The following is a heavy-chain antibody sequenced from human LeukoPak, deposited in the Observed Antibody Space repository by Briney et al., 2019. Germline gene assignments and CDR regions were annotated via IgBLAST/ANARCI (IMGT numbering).Heavy chain of an antibody. J-gene: IGHJ4*02. Sequence: PGGSLRLSCAASGFTFSSYAMHWVRQAPGKGLEWVAVISYDGSNKYYADSVKGRFTISRDNSKNTLYLQMNSLRAEDTAVYYCARSSSVVVIPDYWGQGTLVTVSS. D-gene: IGHD3-22*01. CDR1: GFTFSSYA. CDR2: ISYDGSNK. V-gene: IGHV3-30-3*01. CDR3: ARSSSVVVIPDY.